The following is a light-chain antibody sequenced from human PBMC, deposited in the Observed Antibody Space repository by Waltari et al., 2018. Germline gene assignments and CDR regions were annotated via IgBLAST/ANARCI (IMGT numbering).Light chain of an antibody. V-gene: IGKV3-11*01. CDR1: QSVSSY. Sequence: EIVLTQSPATLSLSPGESATLSCRASQSVSSYLAWYPQKPGQAPRLLIYDAFNRATGIPARFSGSGSGTDFTLTISSLEPEDFAVYYCQQRSNWPPEYTFGQGTKLEI. J-gene: IGKJ2*01. CDR2: DAF. CDR3: QQRSNWPPEYT.